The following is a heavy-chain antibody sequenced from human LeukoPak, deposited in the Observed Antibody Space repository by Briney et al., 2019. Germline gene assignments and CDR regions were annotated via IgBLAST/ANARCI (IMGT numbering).Heavy chain of an antibody. CDR1: GFTFSDYY. D-gene: IGHD6-13*01. CDR2: ISSSGSTI. V-gene: IGHV3-11*01. J-gene: IGHJ4*02. Sequence: GGSLRLSCAASGFTFSDYYMSWIRQAPGKGLEWVSYISSSGSTIYYADSVKGRFTISRDNAKNSLYLQMNSLRAEDTAVYYCAREAAAGFRAPFDYWGQGTLVTASS. CDR3: AREAAAGFRAPFDY.